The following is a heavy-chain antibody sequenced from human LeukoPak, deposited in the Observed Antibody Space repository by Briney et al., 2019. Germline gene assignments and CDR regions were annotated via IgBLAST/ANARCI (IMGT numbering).Heavy chain of an antibody. Sequence: PSETLSLTCTVSGGSISSSSYYWGWTRQPPGKGRVWIGSIYYSGSTYYNPCLKSRVTISVDTSKNQFSLKLSSVTAADTAVYYCARQLGYCSSTSCYADKVDYWGQGTLVTVSS. J-gene: IGHJ4*02. CDR2: IYYSGST. CDR1: GGSISSSSYY. CDR3: ARQLGYCSSTSCYADKVDY. D-gene: IGHD2-2*01. V-gene: IGHV4-39*01.